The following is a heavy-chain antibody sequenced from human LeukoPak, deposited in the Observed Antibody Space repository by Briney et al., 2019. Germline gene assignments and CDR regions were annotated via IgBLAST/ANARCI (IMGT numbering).Heavy chain of an antibody. V-gene: IGHV4-4*02. Sequence: SGTLSLTCDVSGDSITNSIWWSWLRQPPGKGLEWIGYIYYSGSTYYNPSLKSRVTISVDTSKNQFSLKLSSVTAADTAVYYCARGIVVVPAAIMCEWFDPWGQGTLVTVSS. CDR2: IYYSGST. CDR1: GDSITNSIW. D-gene: IGHD2-2*01. CDR3: ARGIVVVPAAIMCEWFDP. J-gene: IGHJ5*02.